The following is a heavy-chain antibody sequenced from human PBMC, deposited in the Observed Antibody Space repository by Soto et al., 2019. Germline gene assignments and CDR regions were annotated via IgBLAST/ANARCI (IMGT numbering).Heavy chain of an antibody. CDR2: MSHSGGT. Sequence: SETLSLTCAVYGGFVTSGSYYWSWIRQPPGKGLEWIGEMSHSGGTHFNPSLKSRVTISVDTSKNQFTLKMSSVTAADTAVYYCARVGTYCSSTSCYGSSNYYYYYMDVWGKGTTVTVSS. V-gene: IGHV4-34*01. CDR3: ARVGTYCSSTSCYGSSNYYYYYMDV. D-gene: IGHD2-2*01. J-gene: IGHJ6*03. CDR1: GGFVTSGSYY.